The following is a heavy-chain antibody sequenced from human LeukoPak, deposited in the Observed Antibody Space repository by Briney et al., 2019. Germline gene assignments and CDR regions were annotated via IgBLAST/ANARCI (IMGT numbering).Heavy chain of an antibody. V-gene: IGHV1-2*02. CDR1: GYTXTGYY. Sequence: ASVKVSCKASGYTXTGYYMHWVRQAPGQGLEWMGWINPNSGGTNYAQKFQGRVTMTRDTSISTAYMELSRLRSDDTAVYYCARTPVLLRYFDQNWFDPWGQGTLVTVSS. J-gene: IGHJ5*02. D-gene: IGHD3-9*01. CDR2: INPNSGGT. CDR3: ARTPVLLRYFDQNWFDP.